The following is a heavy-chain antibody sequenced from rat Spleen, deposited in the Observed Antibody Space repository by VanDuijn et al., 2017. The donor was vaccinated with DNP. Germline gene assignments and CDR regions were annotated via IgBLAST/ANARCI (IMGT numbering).Heavy chain of an antibody. CDR1: GFTFSNYD. V-gene: IGHV5-29*01. CDR3: ARGSTSIYWYFDF. CDR2: ISYDGRST. J-gene: IGHJ1*01. D-gene: IGHD3-1*01. Sequence: EVQLVESGGGLVQPGRSLELSCAASGFTFSNYDMAWVRQAPTKGLEWVATISYDGRSTYYRDSVKGRFTISRDDAKSSPYLQMNSLKPEDTATYYCARGSTSIYWYFDFWGPGTMVTVSS.